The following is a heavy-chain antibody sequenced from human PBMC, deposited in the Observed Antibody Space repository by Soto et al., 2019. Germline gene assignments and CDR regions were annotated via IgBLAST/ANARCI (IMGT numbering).Heavy chain of an antibody. J-gene: IGHJ5*02. D-gene: IGHD5-12*01. CDR3: HLVAADDWIDP. CDR2: IRSKANNYAT. CDR1: GFTFSGSI. Sequence: PGGSLRLSCAASGFTFSGSIIDWVRQASGKGLEWVARIRSKANNYATAYAASVRGRFTISRDDSQNTACLQMNSLKSEDTAVYDCHLVAADDWIDPWGQGTLVTVSS. V-gene: IGHV3-73*01.